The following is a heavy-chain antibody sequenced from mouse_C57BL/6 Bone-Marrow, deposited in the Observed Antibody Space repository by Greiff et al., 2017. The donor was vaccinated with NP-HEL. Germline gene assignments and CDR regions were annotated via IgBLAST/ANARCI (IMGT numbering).Heavy chain of an antibody. J-gene: IGHJ3*01. CDR3: ARHEEYGVWIAY. V-gene: IGHV1-62-2*01. CDR2: FYPGSGSI. D-gene: IGHD1-1*01. Sequence: QVQLKQSGAELVKPGASVKLSCTASGYTFTEYTIHWVKQRSGQGLEWIGWFYPGSGSIKYNEKFKDKATLTADKSSSTVYMELSRLTSEDAAVYFCARHEEYGVWIAYWGQGTLVTVSA. CDR1: GYTFTEYT.